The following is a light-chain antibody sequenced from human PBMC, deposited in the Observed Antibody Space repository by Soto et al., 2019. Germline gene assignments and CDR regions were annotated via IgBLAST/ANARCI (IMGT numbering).Light chain of an antibody. Sequence: EIVLTQSPGTLSLSPGESAALSRRASQSVTSNYLVWYRQKPGQAPRLLIYAISSRAAGIPDRFSGSGSGTDFTLTITRLEPEDSAVYYCQQHSNSPWTFGQGTRVEI. CDR1: QSVTSNY. J-gene: IGKJ1*01. CDR2: AIS. CDR3: QQHSNSPWT. V-gene: IGKV3D-20*02.